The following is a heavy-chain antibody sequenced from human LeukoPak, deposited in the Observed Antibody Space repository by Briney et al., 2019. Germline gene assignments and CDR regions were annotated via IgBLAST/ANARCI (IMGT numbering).Heavy chain of an antibody. J-gene: IGHJ4*02. Sequence: KAGGSLRLSCAASGFTFSDYYMSWIRQAPGKGLEWVPYISSSGSAIYYADSVKGRFTISRDNAKNSLYLQMNSLRAEDTAVYYCARVEARYYGSGSYYNVWTFDYWGQGTLVTVSS. CDR3: ARVEARYYGSGSYYNVWTFDY. CDR2: ISSSGSAI. V-gene: IGHV3-11*01. CDR1: GFTFSDYY. D-gene: IGHD3-10*01.